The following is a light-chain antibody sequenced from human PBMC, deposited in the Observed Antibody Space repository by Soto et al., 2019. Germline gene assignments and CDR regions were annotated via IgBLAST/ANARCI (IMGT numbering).Light chain of an antibody. V-gene: IGKV3-20*01. CDR3: QQYASSRT. Sequence: EIVLTQSPGTLSLSPGERATLSCSASQSVTNNYLAWFQQKPGQAPRLLMYGASSRSTGIPDRFSGSGSGTDFTLTITRLEPEDFSVYYCQQYASSRTFGKGTKVEIK. J-gene: IGKJ1*01. CDR2: GAS. CDR1: QSVTNNY.